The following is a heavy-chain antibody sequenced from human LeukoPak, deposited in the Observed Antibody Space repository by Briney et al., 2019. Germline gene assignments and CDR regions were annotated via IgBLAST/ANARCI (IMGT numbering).Heavy chain of an antibody. J-gene: IGHJ5*02. CDR2: INPNSGGT. D-gene: IGHD3-22*01. Sequence: ASVKVSCKASGYTFTAYTLHWVRLAPGQGLEWMGWINPNSGGTKYAQKFQGRVTMTRDTSISTAYMEPSRLRSDDTAVYYCARDDYYDSSGFPNWFDPWGQGTLVTVSS. V-gene: IGHV1-2*02. CDR3: ARDDYYDSSGFPNWFDP. CDR1: GYTFTAYT.